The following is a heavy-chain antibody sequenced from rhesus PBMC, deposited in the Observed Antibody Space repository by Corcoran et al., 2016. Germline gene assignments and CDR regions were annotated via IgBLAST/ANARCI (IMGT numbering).Heavy chain of an antibody. J-gene: IGHJ5-1*01. Sequence: QVQLQESGPGLVKPLETLSLTCAVSGDSVSSYLWSWVRQPPGKGLEWIGYIYGSGGGTNYHPSLKSLVTLSVDTSRNQFSLKLNAVTAADTAVYYCAKYHGSENDWRYNRFDVWGAGVLVTVSS. CDR3: AKYHGSENDWRYNRFDV. D-gene: IGHD1-14*01. CDR1: GDSVSSYL. CDR2: IYGSGGGT. V-gene: IGHV4S11*01.